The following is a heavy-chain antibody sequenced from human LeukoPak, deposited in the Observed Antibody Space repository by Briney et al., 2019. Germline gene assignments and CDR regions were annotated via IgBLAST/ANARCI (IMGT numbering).Heavy chain of an antibody. Sequence: SVTVSCKASGGTFSSYTISWVRQAPGQGLEWMGRIIPILGIANYAQKFQGRVTITADKSTSTAYMELSSLRSEDTAVYYCARSAGYDSSGHDYYYYGMDGGGQGTTVTVS. CDR1: GGTFSSYT. CDR2: IIPILGIA. CDR3: ARSAGYDSSGHDYYYYGMDG. D-gene: IGHD3-22*01. V-gene: IGHV1-69*02. J-gene: IGHJ6*02.